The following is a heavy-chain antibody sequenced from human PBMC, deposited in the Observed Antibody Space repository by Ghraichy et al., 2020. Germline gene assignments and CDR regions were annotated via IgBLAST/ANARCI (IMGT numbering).Heavy chain of an antibody. J-gene: IGHJ3*01. D-gene: IGHD3-10*01. CDR1: GYNFASYW. Sequence: GESLNISCQGSGYNFASYWIGWVRQMPGRGLEWLGLIYPSDFHVIYSSSFRDQVTISADMSTNTAYLQWNSLQASDTAIYYCATFAGKDDQHILPDNAFDFWCAGTLVTVSS. V-gene: IGHV5-51*01. CDR2: IYPSDFHV. CDR3: ATFAGKDDQHILPDNAFDF.